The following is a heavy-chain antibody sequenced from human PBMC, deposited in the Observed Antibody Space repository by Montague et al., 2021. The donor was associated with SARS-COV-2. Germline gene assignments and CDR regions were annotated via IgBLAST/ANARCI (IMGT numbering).Heavy chain of an antibody. CDR1: GGSISTSHW. J-gene: IGHJ4*02. Sequence: SETLSLTYAVSGGSISTSHWWSWVRQPPGKGLEWIGGIDERGSTNYSPSLKSRVTMSIDKFANQFSLKLASLTAADTAIYFCARDVRTSTWSIRGYGGNYYFDSWGQGTLVAVSS. CDR2: IDERGST. D-gene: IGHD4-23*01. CDR3: ARDVRTSTWSIRGYGGNYYFDS. V-gene: IGHV4-4*02.